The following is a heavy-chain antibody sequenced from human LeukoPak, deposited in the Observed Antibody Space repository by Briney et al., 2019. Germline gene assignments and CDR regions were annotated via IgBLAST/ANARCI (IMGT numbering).Heavy chain of an antibody. CDR1: GGSISSSYY. J-gene: IGHJ4*02. CDR3: AREGSVASHFDY. D-gene: IGHD5-12*01. V-gene: IGHV4-39*07. Sequence: SETLSLTCTVSGGSISSSYYWGWIRQPPGKGLEWIGNKYYRGSTYYNPSLKSRVTISVDTSKNQFSLKLSSVTAADTAVYYCAREGSVASHFDYWGQGTLVTVSS. CDR2: KYYRGST.